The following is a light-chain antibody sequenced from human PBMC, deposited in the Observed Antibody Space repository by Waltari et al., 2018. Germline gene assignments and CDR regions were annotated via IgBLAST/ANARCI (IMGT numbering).Light chain of an antibody. V-gene: IGLV2-23*02. CDR1: SSDVGSYNL. CDR2: EVN. CDR3: CSYAGSGIYV. Sequence: QSALTQPASVSGSPGQSITVSCTVTSSDVGSYNLVSWFQQYPDTAPKLIIFEVNKRPSGVSNRFSGSKSGNTASLTISGLQAGDEADYYCCSYAGSGIYVFGTGAKVTVL. J-gene: IGLJ1*01.